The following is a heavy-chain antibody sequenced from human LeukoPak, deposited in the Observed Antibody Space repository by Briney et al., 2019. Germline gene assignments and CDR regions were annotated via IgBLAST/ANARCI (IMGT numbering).Heavy chain of an antibody. V-gene: IGHV3-7*01. J-gene: IGHJ4*02. CDR2: IKQDGSEK. D-gene: IGHD1-26*01. CDR3: ARDSSGSYSNTFDY. CDR1: GFTFSSYW. Sequence: PGGSLRLSCAASGFTFSSYWMSWVRQAPGKGLEWVANIKQDGSEKYYVDSVKGRFTISRDNAKNSLYLQMNSLRAEDTAVYYCARDSSGSYSNTFDYWGQGTLVTVSS.